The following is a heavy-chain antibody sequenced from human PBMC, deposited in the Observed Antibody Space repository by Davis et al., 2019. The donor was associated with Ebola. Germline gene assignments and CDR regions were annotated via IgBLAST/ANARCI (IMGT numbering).Heavy chain of an antibody. CDR2: LGTSADA. D-gene: IGHD3-22*01. CDR3: TAYDSTFRNY. V-gene: IGHV3-23*01. Sequence: GGSLRLSCAASGFIFSSYVMNWVRQAPGKGLEWVSTLGTSADAYYADSVKGRFTISRDNSKNTLYLQMNGLRAEDTALYYCTAYDSTFRNYWGQGTLVTVSS. CDR1: GFIFSSYV. J-gene: IGHJ4*02.